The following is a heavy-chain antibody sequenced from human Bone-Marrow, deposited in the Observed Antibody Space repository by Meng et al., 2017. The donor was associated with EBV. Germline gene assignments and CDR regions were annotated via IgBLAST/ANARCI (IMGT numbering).Heavy chain of an antibody. D-gene: IGHD4/OR15-4a*01. Sequence: EVKLVESGGGLVQPGGAXXLSCAASGPFTISNYGMSRVRQAPGKGLEWVSSISSTGTHIHYADSVKGRFTISRDNSKKSVYLQMSGLRAEDTAVYYCTRVSANFVDYWGMGTLVTVSS. J-gene: IGHJ4*02. CDR3: TRVSANFVDY. CDR2: ISSTGTHI. CDR1: GPFTISNYG. V-gene: IGHV3-21*01.